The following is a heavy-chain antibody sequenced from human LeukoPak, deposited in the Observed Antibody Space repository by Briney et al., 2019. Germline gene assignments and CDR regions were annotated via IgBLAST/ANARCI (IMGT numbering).Heavy chain of an antibody. Sequence: GRSLRLSCAASGFTFSSYDMHWVRHATGKGLEWVSAIGTAGDTYYPGSVKGRFTISRENAKNSLYLQMNSLRAGDTAVYYCARASGEAVAGTGYYYYMDVWGKGTTVTVSS. CDR1: GFTFSSYD. CDR3: ARASGEAVAGTGYYYYMDV. V-gene: IGHV3-13*01. J-gene: IGHJ6*03. D-gene: IGHD6-19*01. CDR2: IGTAGDT.